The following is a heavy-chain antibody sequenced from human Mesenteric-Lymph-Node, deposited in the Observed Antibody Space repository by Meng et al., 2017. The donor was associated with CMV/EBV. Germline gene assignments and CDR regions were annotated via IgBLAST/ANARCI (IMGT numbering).Heavy chain of an antibody. Sequence: GGSLRLSCTASGFTFSNYAMTWVRQAPGKGLEWVSGIYADGGSTFYADSVKGRFTISRDNSKNTLYLQTSSLRAEDTAVYYCAKHYDSSDSVWGQGRMVTVSS. J-gene: IGHJ3*01. CDR2: IYADGGST. V-gene: IGHV3-23*03. CDR1: GFTFSNYA. D-gene: IGHD3-22*01. CDR3: AKHYDSSDSV.